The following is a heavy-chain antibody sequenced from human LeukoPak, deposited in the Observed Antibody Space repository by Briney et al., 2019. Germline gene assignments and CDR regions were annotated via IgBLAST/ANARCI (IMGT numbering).Heavy chain of an antibody. CDR1: GGSIGSSSYY. CDR3: ARGGAAVFTPHDY. J-gene: IGHJ4*02. Sequence: PSETLSLTCTVSGGSIGSSSYYWGWIRQPPGKGLEWIGSIYYSGSTYYNPSLKSRVTISVDTSKNQFSLKLSSVTAADTAVYYCARGGAAVFTPHDYWGQGTLVTVSS. V-gene: IGHV4-39*07. D-gene: IGHD1-26*01. CDR2: IYYSGST.